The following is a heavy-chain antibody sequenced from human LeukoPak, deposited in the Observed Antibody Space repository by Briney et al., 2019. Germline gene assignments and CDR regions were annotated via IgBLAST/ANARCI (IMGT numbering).Heavy chain of an antibody. CDR3: VRESVSRIAVTVTTYYFDF. CDR2: TYYRSKWYN. J-gene: IGHJ4*02. CDR1: GDIISSNNAS. Sequence: SQTLSLTCAISGDIISSNNASWNWIRQSPSRGLEWLGRTYYRSKWYNDYALSVKGRITINPDTSKNQFSLQLNSVTPDDTAVYYCVRESVSRIAVTVTTYYFDFWGQGTLVTVSS. V-gene: IGHV6-1*01. D-gene: IGHD6-19*01.